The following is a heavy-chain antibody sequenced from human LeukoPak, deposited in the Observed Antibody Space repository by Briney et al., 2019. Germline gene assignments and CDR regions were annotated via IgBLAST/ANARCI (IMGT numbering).Heavy chain of an antibody. Sequence: PGGSLRLSCAASGFTFSSYEMNWVRQAPGKGLEWVSYISSSGSTIYNADSVKGRFIISRDDSKNTLYLQMNSLRAEDTAVYYCAKCHDYVWGSYRYPFDYWGQGTLVTVSS. D-gene: IGHD3-16*02. CDR1: GFTFSSYE. CDR2: ISSSGSTI. V-gene: IGHV3-48*03. J-gene: IGHJ4*02. CDR3: AKCHDYVWGSYRYPFDY.